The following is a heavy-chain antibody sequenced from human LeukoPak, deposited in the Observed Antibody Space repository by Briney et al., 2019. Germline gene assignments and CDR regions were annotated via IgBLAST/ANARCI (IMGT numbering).Heavy chain of an antibody. CDR1: GYTFTSYG. J-gene: IGHJ3*02. D-gene: IGHD2-2*02. Sequence: GASVKVSFKASGYTFTSYGISWVRQAPGQGLEWVGWISAYNGNTNYAQKLQGRVTVTTDTSTSTAYMELRTPRSAATAVYYCARVKALYCSSASCYRGAFDIWGQGTMVTVSS. V-gene: IGHV1-18*01. CDR2: ISAYNGNT. CDR3: ARVKALYCSSASCYRGAFDI.